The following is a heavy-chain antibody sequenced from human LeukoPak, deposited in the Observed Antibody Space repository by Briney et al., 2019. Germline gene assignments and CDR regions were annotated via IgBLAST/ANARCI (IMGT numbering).Heavy chain of an antibody. J-gene: IGHJ3*02. Sequence: GGSLRLSCAASEFTLTNAWMSWVRQAPGKGLEWVANIKQDGSEIYYVDSVKGRFTISRDNAKNSLYLQMNSLRAEDTAIYYCARGGGKRVGGGGFDIWGQGTMVTVSS. CDR3: ARGGGKRVGGGGFDI. V-gene: IGHV3-7*01. D-gene: IGHD3-16*01. CDR1: EFTLTNAW. CDR2: IKQDGSEI.